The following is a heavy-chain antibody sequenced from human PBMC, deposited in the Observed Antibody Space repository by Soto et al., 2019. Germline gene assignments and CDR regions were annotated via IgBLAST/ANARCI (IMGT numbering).Heavy chain of an antibody. CDR2: VSGYNGNT. D-gene: IGHD3-16*01. V-gene: IGHV1-18*01. CDR3: ARDLGAKVYY. Sequence: QLVQSGAEVKKPGASVKVSCKASGYTFTSHGISWVRQAPGQGLEWMGWVSGYNGNTNYAQKFQGRVTMTTGTSTTTAYMELRSLTSDDTAVYYCARDLGAKVYYWGQGTLVTVSS. J-gene: IGHJ4*01. CDR1: GYTFTSHG.